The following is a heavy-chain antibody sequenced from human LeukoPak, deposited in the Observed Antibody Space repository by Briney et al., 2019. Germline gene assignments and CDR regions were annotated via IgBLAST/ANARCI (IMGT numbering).Heavy chain of an antibody. D-gene: IGHD3-16*01. CDR2: VTGSGANT. Sequence: PGGSLRLSCAASGFTFSSYAMNWVRQAPGKGLEWVSSVTGSGANTYFADSVKGRFTISRDKSNNTLFLQMDSLRVEDTAVYYCARSPTGGWTSYFDYWGQGTLVTVSS. CDR3: ARSPTGGWTSYFDY. CDR1: GFTFSSYA. V-gene: IGHV3-23*01. J-gene: IGHJ4*02.